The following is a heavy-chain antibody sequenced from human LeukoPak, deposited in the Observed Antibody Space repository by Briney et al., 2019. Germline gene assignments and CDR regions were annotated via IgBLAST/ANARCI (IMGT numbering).Heavy chain of an antibody. CDR2: ISSSSSYI. V-gene: IGHV3-21*01. CDR1: GFTFSSYS. D-gene: IGHD2-15*01. Sequence: GGSLRLSCAASGFTFSSYSMNWVRQAPGKGLEWVSSISSSSSYIYYADSVKGRFTISRDNAKNSLYLQMNSLRAEDTAVYYCVRERIEYGMDVWGQGTTVTVSS. J-gene: IGHJ6*02. CDR3: VRERIEYGMDV.